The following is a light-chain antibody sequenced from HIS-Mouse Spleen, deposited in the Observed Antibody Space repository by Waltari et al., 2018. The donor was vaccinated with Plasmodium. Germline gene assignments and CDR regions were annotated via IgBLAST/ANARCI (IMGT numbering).Light chain of an antibody. CDR2: VGTGWIGG. Sequence: QPVLTQPPSASASLGASVTLTCTLSSGHSNYKVDWYQQRPGKGPRFVMRVGTGWIGGSKGEGIPDRFSVLGSGLNRYLTIKNIQEEDESDYHCGADHGSGSNFVWVFGGGTKLTVL. CDR3: GADHGSGSNFVWV. CDR1: SGHSNYK. J-gene: IGLJ3*02. V-gene: IGLV9-49*01.